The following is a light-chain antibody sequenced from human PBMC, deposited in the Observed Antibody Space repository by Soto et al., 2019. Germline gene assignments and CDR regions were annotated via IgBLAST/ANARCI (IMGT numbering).Light chain of an antibody. Sequence: QSVLTQPASVSGSPGQSITISCTGTSCDVGGYNHVSWYQQHPGKAPKLIIYEVRNRPSGVSNRLSGSKSGNTASLTISGLQADDEADYYCCSYTSSSIRVFGGGTKLTVL. CDR2: EVR. J-gene: IGLJ3*02. CDR3: CSYTSSSIRV. V-gene: IGLV2-14*01. CDR1: SCDVGGYNH.